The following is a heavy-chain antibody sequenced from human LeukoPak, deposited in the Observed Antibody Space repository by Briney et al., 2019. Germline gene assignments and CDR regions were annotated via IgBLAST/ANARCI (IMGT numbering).Heavy chain of an antibody. V-gene: IGHV4-34*01. D-gene: IGHD2-21*01. CDR2: INHSGST. J-gene: IGHJ3*02. Sequence: SETLSLTCTVSGGSISGYYWSWIRQPPGKGLEWIGEINHSGSTNYNPSLKSRVTISVDTSKNQFSLKLSSVTAADTAVYYCARDRRLKDAFDIWGQGTMVTVSS. CDR1: GGSISGYY. CDR3: ARDRRLKDAFDI.